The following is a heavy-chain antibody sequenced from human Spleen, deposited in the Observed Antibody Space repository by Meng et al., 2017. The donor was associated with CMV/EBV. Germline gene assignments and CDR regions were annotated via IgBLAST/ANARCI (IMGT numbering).Heavy chain of an antibody. V-gene: IGHV3-21*01. J-gene: IGHJ4*02. CDR2: ISSSSSYI. Sequence: GESLKISCEASGFTFSPYSMNWVRQAPGKGLEWVSSISSSSSYIHYADLVKGRFTISRDNAKNSLYLQMNSLRAEDTAVYYCASREGGYWGQGTLVTVSS. CDR1: GFTFSPYS. D-gene: IGHD3-10*01. CDR3: ASREGGY.